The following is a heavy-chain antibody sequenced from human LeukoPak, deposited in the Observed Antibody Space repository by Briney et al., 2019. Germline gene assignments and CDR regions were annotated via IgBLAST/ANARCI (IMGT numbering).Heavy chain of an antibody. V-gene: IGHV4-4*02. CDR3: ARGLMDGGYPY. Sequence: SETLSLTCTVSGDSINSLDLWSWVRQPPGKGLEWIGEMYLSGTTHSNPSVKSRVTISVGTSKNQFSLKLSSVTAADTAVYYCARGLMDGGYPYWGQGTLVTVSS. J-gene: IGHJ4*02. CDR2: MYLSGTT. D-gene: IGHD5-12*01. CDR1: GDSINSLDL.